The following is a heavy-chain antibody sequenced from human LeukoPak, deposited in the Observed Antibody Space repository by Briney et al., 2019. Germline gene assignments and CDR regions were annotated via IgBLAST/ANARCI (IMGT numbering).Heavy chain of an antibody. CDR3: AKRGSKRGSSWYEDTSGRVSGSDYFDY. J-gene: IGHJ4*02. V-gene: IGHV3-23*01. CDR2: ISGSGGST. D-gene: IGHD6-13*01. CDR1: GFTFSSYA. Sequence: GGSLRLSCAASGFTFSSYAMSWVRQAPGKGLEWVSAISGSGGSTYYADSVKGRFTISRDNSKNTLYLQMNSLRAEDTAVYYCAKRGSKRGSSWYEDTSGRVSGSDYFDYWGQGTLVTVSS.